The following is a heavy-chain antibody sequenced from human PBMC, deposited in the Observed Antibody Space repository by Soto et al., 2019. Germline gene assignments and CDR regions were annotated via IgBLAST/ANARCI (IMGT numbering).Heavy chain of an antibody. CDR1: GFTFSSYG. Sequence: SGGSLRLSCAASGFTFSSYGMHWVRQAPGKGLEWVAVIWYDGSNKYYADSVKGRFTISRDNSKNTLYLQMNSLRAEDTAVYYCARDSYNFWSGYWAPLGARNYYGMDVWGQGTTVTVSS. CDR2: IWYDGSNK. V-gene: IGHV3-33*01. D-gene: IGHD3-3*01. CDR3: ARDSYNFWSGYWAPLGARNYYGMDV. J-gene: IGHJ6*02.